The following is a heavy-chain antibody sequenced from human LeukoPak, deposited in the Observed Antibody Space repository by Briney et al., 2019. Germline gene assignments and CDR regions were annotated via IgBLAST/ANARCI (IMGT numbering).Heavy chain of an antibody. D-gene: IGHD1-26*01. CDR3: TRYRVGAIAL. CDR2: IRSKANSYAT. CDR1: GFTFGDYA. Sequence: GGSLRLSCTASGFTFGDYAMSWVRQAPGKGLEWVGFIRSKANSYATAYAASVKVRFTISRDDSKNTGYLQMNSLKSEDTAVYYCTRYRVGAIALWGQGTLVTVSS. J-gene: IGHJ4*02. V-gene: IGHV3-73*01.